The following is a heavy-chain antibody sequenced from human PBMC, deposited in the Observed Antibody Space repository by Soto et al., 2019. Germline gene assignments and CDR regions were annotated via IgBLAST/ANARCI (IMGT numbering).Heavy chain of an antibody. V-gene: IGHV1-2*02. J-gene: IGHJ4*02. CDR2: INTNSGGT. CDR3: ARDGPGHSSGYPYYFDY. Sequence: QVQLVQSGAEVKKPGASVKVSCKASGYTFTGYYMHWVRQAPGQGLEWMGWINTNSGGTNYAQKFQGRVAMTRDTSISTAYMELSRLRSDDTAVYYCARDGPGHSSGYPYYFDYWGQGTLVTVSS. CDR1: GYTFTGYY. D-gene: IGHD3-22*01.